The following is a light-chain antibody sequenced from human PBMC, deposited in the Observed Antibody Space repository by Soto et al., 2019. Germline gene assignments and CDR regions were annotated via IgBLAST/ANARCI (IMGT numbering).Light chain of an antibody. J-gene: IGLJ2*01. V-gene: IGLV2-8*01. Sequence: QSVLTQPPSASGSPGQSVTISCTGTSSDVGGYNCVSWYQQHPGKAPKLMIYEVSKRPSGVPDRFSGSKSGNTASLTVSGLQAEDEADYYCSSYAGSNIPVVFGGGPQLTVL. CDR3: SSYAGSNIPVV. CDR1: SSDVGGYNC. CDR2: EVS.